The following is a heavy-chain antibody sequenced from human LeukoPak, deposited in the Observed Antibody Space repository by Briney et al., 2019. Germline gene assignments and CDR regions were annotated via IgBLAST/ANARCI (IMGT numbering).Heavy chain of an antibody. CDR1: GYTFTGYY. Sequence: GASVKVSCKASGYTFTGYYIHWVRQAPGQGLEWMGRINPSSGGTNYAQKFQGRVTMTRDTSITTAYMGLSSLRSDDTAVYYCARETGGSFEYFDYWGQGTLVTVSS. J-gene: IGHJ4*02. D-gene: IGHD7-27*01. CDR3: ARETGGSFEYFDY. CDR2: INPSSGGT. V-gene: IGHV1-2*06.